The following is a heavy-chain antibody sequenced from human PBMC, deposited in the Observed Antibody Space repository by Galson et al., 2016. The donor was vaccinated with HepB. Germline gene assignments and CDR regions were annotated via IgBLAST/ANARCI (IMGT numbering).Heavy chain of an antibody. D-gene: IGHD3-22*01. CDR2: ISSNGGST. Sequence: SLRLSCAASGFTFSSYAMHWVRQAPGKGLEYVSAISSNGGSTYYADSVKGRFTISRDNSKNSLYLQMNSLRAEDTAVYYCARTTDFYNSSGYFNDAFDFWGQGTLVTVSS. CDR1: GFTFSSYA. V-gene: IGHV3-64*04. J-gene: IGHJ3*01. CDR3: ARTTDFYNSSGYFNDAFDF.